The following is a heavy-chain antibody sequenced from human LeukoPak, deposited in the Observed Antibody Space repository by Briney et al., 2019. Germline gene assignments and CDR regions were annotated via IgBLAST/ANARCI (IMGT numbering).Heavy chain of an antibody. CDR2: INHSGST. CDR3: ARDGNSSGWYYY. J-gene: IGHJ4*02. CDR1: GGSFSGYY. Sequence: SETLSLTCAVYGGSFSGYYWSWIRQPPGKGLEWIGEINHSGSTNYNPSLKSRVAISVDTSKNQFSLKLSSVTAADTAVYYCARDGNSSGWYYYWGQGTLVTVSS. D-gene: IGHD6-19*01. V-gene: IGHV4-34*01.